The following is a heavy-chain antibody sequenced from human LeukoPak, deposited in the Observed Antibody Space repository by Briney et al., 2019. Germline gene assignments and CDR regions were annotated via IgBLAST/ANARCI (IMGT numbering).Heavy chain of an antibody. Sequence: GGSLRLSCAASGFTFSRYWMHWVRQTPGKGLVWVSRIKTDGSSTNYADSVKGRFSISRDNAKNTLYLQMNSLRVEDTGVYYCARAPSEIGGYYPEYFRHWGQGTLVTVSS. CDR2: IKTDGSST. CDR3: ARAPSEIGGYYPEYFRH. J-gene: IGHJ1*01. CDR1: GFTFSRYW. D-gene: IGHD3-22*01. V-gene: IGHV3-74*01.